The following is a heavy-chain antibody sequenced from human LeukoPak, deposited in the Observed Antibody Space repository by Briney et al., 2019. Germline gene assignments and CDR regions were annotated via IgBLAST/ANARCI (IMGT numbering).Heavy chain of an antibody. J-gene: IGHJ6*03. V-gene: IGHV1-18*01. CDR3: ARYRPDIVVVVAVYGSEDYYYMDV. CDR1: GYTFTSFA. CDR2: VSAYNGNT. D-gene: IGHD2-15*01. Sequence: GASVNISCKASGYTFTSFAIIWVRQAPGQGLEWMGWVSAYNGNTNYAQKLQGRVTMTTDTSTSTAYMELRSLRSDDTAVYYCARYRPDIVVVVAVYGSEDYYYMDVWGKGTTVTVSS.